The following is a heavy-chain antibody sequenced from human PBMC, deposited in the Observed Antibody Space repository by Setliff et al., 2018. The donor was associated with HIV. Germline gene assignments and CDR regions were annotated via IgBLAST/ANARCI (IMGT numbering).Heavy chain of an antibody. CDR2: IYTSGSA. Sequence: PSETLSLTCSVYGGSINNYYWSWIRQPAGKGLEWIGRIYTSGSANYNPSLKRRVTMSVDTSKNHFSLKLRSVTAADTAVYYCATGLIMAPDYWGQGSLVTVSS. D-gene: IGHD2-8*01. CDR3: ATGLIMAPDY. CDR1: GGSINNYY. V-gene: IGHV4-4*07. J-gene: IGHJ4*02.